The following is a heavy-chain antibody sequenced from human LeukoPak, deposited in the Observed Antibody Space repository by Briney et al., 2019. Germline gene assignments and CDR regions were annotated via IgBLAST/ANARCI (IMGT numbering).Heavy chain of an antibody. CDR1: GFTVSSNY. Sequence: PGGSLRLSCAASGFTVSSNYMSWVRQAPGKGLEWVSVIYADGSTYYADSVKGRFTISRDNSKNTLYLQMNSLRAEDTAVYYCARVGFGDSLPGYWGQGTLVTVSS. CDR3: ARVGFGDSLPGY. CDR2: IYADGST. D-gene: IGHD3-10*01. J-gene: IGHJ4*02. V-gene: IGHV3-53*01.